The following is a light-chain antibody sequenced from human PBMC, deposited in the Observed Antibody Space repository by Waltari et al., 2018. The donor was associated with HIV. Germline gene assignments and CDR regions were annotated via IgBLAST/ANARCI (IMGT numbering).Light chain of an antibody. CDR3: HQYNDWWT. J-gene: IGKJ1*01. CDR1: QSVSGN. Sequence: EIVITQSPATLSASPGERATLSCRASQSVSGNVAWYQQKPGQATRLLIYGSSTRATGIPARFSGSGSETEFTLTISSLQSEDFAVYHCHQYNDWWTFGQGTKVEV. CDR2: GSS. V-gene: IGKV3-15*01.